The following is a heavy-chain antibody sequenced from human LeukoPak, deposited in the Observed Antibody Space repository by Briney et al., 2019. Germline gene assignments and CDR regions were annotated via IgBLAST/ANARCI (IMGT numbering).Heavy chain of an antibody. CDR1: GFTFDDYA. J-gene: IGHJ4*02. CDR3: ARGKTRTDY. Sequence: PGGSLRLSCAASGFTFDDYAMHWVRQAPGKGLEWVSGISWNSGSIGYADSVKGRFTISRDNAKNSLYLQMNSLRAEDTAVYYCARGKTRTDYWGQGTLVTVSS. V-gene: IGHV3-9*01. CDR2: ISWNSGSI.